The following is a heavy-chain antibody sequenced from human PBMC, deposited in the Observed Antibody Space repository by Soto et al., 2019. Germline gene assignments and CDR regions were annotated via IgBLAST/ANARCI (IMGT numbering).Heavy chain of an antibody. CDR2: IYYSGST. Sequence: QVQLQESGPGLVKPSQTLSLTCTVSGGSISSGGYYWSWIRQHPGKGLEWIGYIYYSGSTYYNPSLKSRVTXXVXTXXNQFSLKLSSVTAADTAVYYCARLSLYYDSSVVDYWGQGTLVTVSS. D-gene: IGHD3-22*01. CDR3: ARLSLYYDSSVVDY. J-gene: IGHJ4*02. V-gene: IGHV4-31*03. CDR1: GGSISSGGYY.